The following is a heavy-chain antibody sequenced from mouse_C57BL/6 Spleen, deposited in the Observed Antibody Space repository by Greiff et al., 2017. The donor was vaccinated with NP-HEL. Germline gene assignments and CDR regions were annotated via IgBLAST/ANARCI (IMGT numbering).Heavy chain of an antibody. CDR1: GFTFSSYA. Sequence: EVKVIESGEGLVKPGGSLKLSCAASGFTFSSYAMSWVRQTPEKRLEWVAYISSGGDYIYYADTVKGRFTISRDNARNTLYLQMSRLKSEDTAMYYCTRGGNGYDDAMDYWGQGTSVTVSS. CDR3: TRGGNGYDDAMDY. CDR2: ISSGGDYI. V-gene: IGHV5-9-1*02. J-gene: IGHJ4*01. D-gene: IGHD2-2*01.